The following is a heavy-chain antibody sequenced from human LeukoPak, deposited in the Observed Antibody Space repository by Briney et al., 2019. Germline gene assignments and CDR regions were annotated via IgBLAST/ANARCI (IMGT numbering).Heavy chain of an antibody. CDR3: ARDPRGDCYSCYYYYYMDV. J-gene: IGHJ6*03. Sequence: ASVKVSCKASGYTFTGYYMHWVRQAPGQGLEWMGWINPNSGGTNYAQKFQGRVTMTRDTSISTAYMELSRLRSDDTAVYYCARDPRGDCYSCYYYYYMDVWGKGATVTVSS. D-gene: IGHD2-21*02. V-gene: IGHV1-2*02. CDR1: GYTFTGYY. CDR2: INPNSGGT.